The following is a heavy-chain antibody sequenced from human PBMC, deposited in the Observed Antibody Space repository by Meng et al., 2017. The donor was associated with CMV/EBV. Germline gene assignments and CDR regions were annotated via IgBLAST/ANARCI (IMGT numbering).Heavy chain of an antibody. D-gene: IGHD2-15*01. Sequence: QGPLQQVGAGLLKPSETLSLTCAVYGGSFSGYYWSWIRQPPGKGLEWIGEINHSGSTNYNPSLKSRVTISVDTSKNQFSLKLSSVTAADTAVYYCASSLTYPDYWGQGTLVTVSS. CDR1: GGSFSGYY. J-gene: IGHJ4*02. V-gene: IGHV4-34*01. CDR2: INHSGST. CDR3: ASSLTYPDY.